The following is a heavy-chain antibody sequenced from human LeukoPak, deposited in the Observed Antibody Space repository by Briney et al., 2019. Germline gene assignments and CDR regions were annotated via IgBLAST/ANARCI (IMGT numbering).Heavy chain of an antibody. CDR1: GGSFSGYY. CDR3: ASYMVRGVIISDY. Sequence: ASETLSLTCAVYGGSFSGYYWSWIRQPPGKGLEWIGEINRSGSTNYNPSLKSRVTISVDTSKNQFSLKLSSVTAADTAVYYCASYMVRGVIISDYWGQGTLVTVSS. CDR2: INRSGST. V-gene: IGHV4-34*01. D-gene: IGHD3-10*01. J-gene: IGHJ4*02.